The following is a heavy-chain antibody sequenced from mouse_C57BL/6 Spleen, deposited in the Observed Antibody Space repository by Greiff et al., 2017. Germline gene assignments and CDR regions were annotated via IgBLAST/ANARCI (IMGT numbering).Heavy chain of an antibody. CDR3: ARNYDYEGYYAMDY. CDR1: GYTFTSYW. CDR2: IDPSDSET. J-gene: IGHJ4*01. D-gene: IGHD2-4*01. Sequence: QVQLQQPGAELVRPGSSVKLSCKASGYTFTSYWMHWVKQRPIQGLEWIGNIDPSDSETHYNQKFKDKATLTVDKSSSTAYMQRSSLTSEDSAVYYCARNYDYEGYYAMDYWGQGTSVTVSS. V-gene: IGHV1-52*01.